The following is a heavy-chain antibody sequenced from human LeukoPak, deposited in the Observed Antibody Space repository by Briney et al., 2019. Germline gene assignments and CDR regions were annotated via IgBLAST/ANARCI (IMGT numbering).Heavy chain of an antibody. Sequence: PGGSLRLSCAASGFTFSNAWMSWVRQAPGKGLEWVGRIKSKTDGGTTDYAAPVKGRFTISRDDSKNTLYLQMNSLKTGDTAVYYCTTQPRAYYDILTGYYTDYWGQGTLVTVSS. J-gene: IGHJ4*02. V-gene: IGHV3-15*01. CDR2: IKSKTDGGTT. CDR1: GFTFSNAW. D-gene: IGHD3-9*01. CDR3: TTQPRAYYDILTGYYTDY.